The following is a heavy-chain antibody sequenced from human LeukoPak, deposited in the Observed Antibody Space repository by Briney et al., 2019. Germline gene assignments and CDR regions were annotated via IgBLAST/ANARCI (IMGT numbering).Heavy chain of an antibody. J-gene: IGHJ5*02. CDR3: AKDHRIVVLPAAAFDP. D-gene: IGHD2-2*01. V-gene: IGHV3-23*01. CDR2: ISGSGGST. CDR1: GFTFSSYG. Sequence: PGGTLRLSCAASGFTFSSYGMSWVRQAPGKWLEWVSAISGSGGSTYYAHSVKGRFIISRDNSKNSLYLQMNSLRAEDTAVYYCAKDHRIVVLPAAAFDPWGQGTLVTVSS.